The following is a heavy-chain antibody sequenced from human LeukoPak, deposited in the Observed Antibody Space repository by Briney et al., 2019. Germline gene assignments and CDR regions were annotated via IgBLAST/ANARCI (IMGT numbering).Heavy chain of an antibody. Sequence: PGGSLRLSCAASGFTVSSNYMSWVRQAPGKGLEWVSVIYSGGSTYYADSVKGRFTISRDNSKNTLYLQMNSLSAEDMAVYYCARGGGCSSTSCYTGYNWFDPWGQGTLVTVSS. CDR2: IYSGGST. D-gene: IGHD2-2*02. V-gene: IGHV3-53*01. J-gene: IGHJ5*02. CDR1: GFTVSSNY. CDR3: ARGGGCSSTSCYTGYNWFDP.